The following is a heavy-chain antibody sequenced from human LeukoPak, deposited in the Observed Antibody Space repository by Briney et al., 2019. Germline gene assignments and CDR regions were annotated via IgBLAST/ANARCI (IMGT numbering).Heavy chain of an antibody. Sequence: GPSAKVSCKLSGYTLTEVSMHWVRQAPGKGREWMGGFDSEDGETNYAQKFQGRVTKTEDRSTDTAYIELSNLRSEDTAVYCCATANYSSGWYGDFDIWGQGTMVTVSS. CDR3: ATANYSSGWYGDFDI. D-gene: IGHD6-19*01. J-gene: IGHJ3*02. CDR2: FDSEDGET. V-gene: IGHV1-24*01. CDR1: GYTLTEVS.